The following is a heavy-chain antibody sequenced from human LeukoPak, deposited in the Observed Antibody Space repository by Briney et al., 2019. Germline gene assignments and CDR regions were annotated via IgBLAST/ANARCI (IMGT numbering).Heavy chain of an antibody. Sequence: SETLSLTCTVSGGSIISSSFWWGWIRQPPGKGLEWIGSIYYSGSTYYNPSLKSRVTISVDTSKNQFSLKLSSVTAADTAVYYCARVTGYMIEDYFDYWGQGTLVTVSS. J-gene: IGHJ4*02. CDR3: ARVTGYMIEDYFDY. CDR1: GGSIISSSFW. D-gene: IGHD3-22*01. V-gene: IGHV4-39*07. CDR2: IYYSGST.